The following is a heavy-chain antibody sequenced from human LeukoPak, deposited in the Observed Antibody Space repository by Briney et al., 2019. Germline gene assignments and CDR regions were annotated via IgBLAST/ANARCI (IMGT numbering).Heavy chain of an antibody. CDR3: ATGAEYFQH. J-gene: IGHJ1*01. V-gene: IGHV3-30*03. CDR1: GFTFSSYG. CDR2: ISYDGSNK. Sequence: QPGRSLRLSCAASGFTFSSYGMHWVRQAPGEGLEWVAVISYDGSNKYYADSVKGRFTISRDNSKNTLYLQMNSLRAEDTAVYYCATGAEYFQHWGQGTLVTVSS.